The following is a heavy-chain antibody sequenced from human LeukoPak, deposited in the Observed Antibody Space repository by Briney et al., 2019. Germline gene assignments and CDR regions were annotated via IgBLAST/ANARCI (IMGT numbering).Heavy chain of an antibody. CDR1: GFTFSDYA. CDR2: IYFTSYYI. V-gene: IGHV3-21*06. J-gene: IGHJ3*02. CDR3: ARGHSRSLRRTDAFDI. Sequence: GGSLRLSCVASGFTFSDYAMNWVRLAPAAGPEWVSSIYFTSYYIYYGHSMKGRFTISRDNDKNLLYLQMNRLRVDDTAVYYCARGHSRSLRRTDAFDIWGQGTMVTVSS. D-gene: IGHD1-26*01.